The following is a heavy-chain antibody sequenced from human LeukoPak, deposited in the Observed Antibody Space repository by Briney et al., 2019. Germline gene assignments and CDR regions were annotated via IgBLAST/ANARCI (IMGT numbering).Heavy chain of an antibody. CDR1: GYTLTNYA. D-gene: IGHD1-26*01. J-gene: IGHJ4*02. Sequence: ASVKVSCKASGYTLTNYAINWVRQAPGQGLEWMGWINTNTGNPTYAQGFTGRFAFSLDTSVSTASLLISSLKAEDTAVYYCARVSGSYQFDYWGQGTLVTVSS. CDR2: INTNTGNP. CDR3: ARVSGSYQFDY. V-gene: IGHV7-4-1*02.